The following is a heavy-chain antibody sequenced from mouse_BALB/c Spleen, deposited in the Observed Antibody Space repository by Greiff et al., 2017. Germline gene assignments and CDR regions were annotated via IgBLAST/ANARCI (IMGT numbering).Heavy chain of an antibody. Sequence: EVMLVESGGGLVKPGGSLKLSCAASGFTFSSYAMSWVRQSPEKRLEWVAEISSGGSYTYYPDTVTGRFTISRDNAKNTLYLEMSSLRSEDTAMYYCARDGTTATGYAMDYWGQGTSVTVSS. D-gene: IGHD1-2*01. CDR2: ISSGGSYT. CDR3: ARDGTTATGYAMDY. CDR1: GFTFSSYA. J-gene: IGHJ4*01. V-gene: IGHV5-9-4*01.